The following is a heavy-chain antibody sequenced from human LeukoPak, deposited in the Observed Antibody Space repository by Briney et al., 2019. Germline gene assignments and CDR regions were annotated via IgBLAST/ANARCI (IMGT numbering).Heavy chain of an antibody. CDR3: ARVRGYDFWSGPQDY. J-gene: IGHJ4*02. CDR1: GGSISSSSYY. Sequence: PSETLSLTCTVSGGSISSSSYYWSWIRQPPGKGLEWIGYIYYSGSTYYNPSLKSRVTISVDTSKNQFSLKLSSVTAADTAVYYCARVRGYDFWSGPQDYWGQGTLVTVSS. V-gene: IGHV4-30-4*08. CDR2: IYYSGST. D-gene: IGHD3-3*01.